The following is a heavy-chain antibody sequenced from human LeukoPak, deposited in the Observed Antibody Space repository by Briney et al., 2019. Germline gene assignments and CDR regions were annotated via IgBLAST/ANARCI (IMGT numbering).Heavy chain of an antibody. J-gene: IGHJ4*02. CDR2: IIPIFGTA. CDR1: GGTFSSYA. Sequence: VASVKVSCKASGGTFSSYAINWVRQAPGQGLEWMGGIIPIFGTANYAQKFQGRVTITADESTSTAYMELSSLRSEDTAVYYCATTGGVYNYGYRYYFDYWGQGTLVTVSS. V-gene: IGHV1-69*13. D-gene: IGHD5-18*01. CDR3: ATTGGVYNYGYRYYFDY.